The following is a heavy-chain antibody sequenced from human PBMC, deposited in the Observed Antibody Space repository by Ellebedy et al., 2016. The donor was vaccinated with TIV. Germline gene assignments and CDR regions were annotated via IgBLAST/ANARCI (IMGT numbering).Heavy chain of an antibody. CDR2: ISRSGGST. V-gene: IGHV3-23*01. CDR1: GFTFSNYA. J-gene: IGHJ4*02. D-gene: IGHD6-13*01. Sequence: PGGSLRLSCAASGFTFSNYAMSWVRQAPGKGLEWVSAISRSGGSTYYAGSVKGRFTISRDNSKDTLYLQMNSLRAEDTAVYYCANVYSSTWADSWGQGTLATVSS. CDR3: ANVYSSTWADS.